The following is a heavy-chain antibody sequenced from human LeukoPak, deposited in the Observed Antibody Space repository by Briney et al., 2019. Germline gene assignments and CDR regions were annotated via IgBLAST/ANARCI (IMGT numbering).Heavy chain of an antibody. CDR3: ARDISPAGTEDAFDI. D-gene: IGHD1-1*01. CDR2: ISSSSSYI. CDR1: GFTFSSYR. Sequence: GGSLRLSCVASGFTFSSYRMNWVRQAPGKGLEWVSSISSSSSYIYYADSVLGRFTISRDNAKNSLYLQMNSLRAEDTAVYYCARDISPAGTEDAFDIWGQGTMVTVSS. J-gene: IGHJ3*02. V-gene: IGHV3-21*01.